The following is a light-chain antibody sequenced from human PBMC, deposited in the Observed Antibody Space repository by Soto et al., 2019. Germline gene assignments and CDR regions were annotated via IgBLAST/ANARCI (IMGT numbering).Light chain of an antibody. CDR3: CSYAGSSLV. V-gene: IGLV2-11*01. CDR1: SGDIGGYNY. Sequence: QSALTQPRSVSGSPGQSVTISCTGASGDIGGYNYVSWYQHHPGKAPKLIIFDVNKRPSGVPDRFSGSKSGNTASLTISGLQPGDEAEYYCCSYAGSSLVFGGWTKLSVL. J-gene: IGLJ2*01. CDR2: DVN.